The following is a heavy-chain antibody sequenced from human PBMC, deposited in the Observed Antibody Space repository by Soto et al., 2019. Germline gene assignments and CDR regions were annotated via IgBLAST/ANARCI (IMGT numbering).Heavy chain of an antibody. CDR1: GGSISSYY. D-gene: IGHD3-16*01. CDR3: ARSDVYGEVGLD. Sequence: SETLSLTCTVSGGSISSYYWSWIRQPPGKGLEWIGYIYYSGSTNYNPSLKSRVTISVDTSKNQFSLKLSSVTAADTAVYYCARSDVYGEVGLDWGQEPWTPSPQ. V-gene: IGHV4-59*01. CDR2: IYYSGST. J-gene: IGHJ4*01.